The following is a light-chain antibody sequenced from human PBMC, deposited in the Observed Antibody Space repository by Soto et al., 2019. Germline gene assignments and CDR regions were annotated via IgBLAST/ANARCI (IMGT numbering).Light chain of an antibody. CDR1: SSDVGSYNL. J-gene: IGLJ1*01. CDR3: SSYAGTAYV. CDR2: EVT. V-gene: IGLV2-14*02. Sequence: QSALTQPASVSGSPGQSITISCTASSSDVGSYNLVSWYQQHPGKAPKVMIYEVTKRPSGVPDRFSGSKSGNTASLTVSGLQAEDEADYYCSSYAGTAYVFGTGTKLTVL.